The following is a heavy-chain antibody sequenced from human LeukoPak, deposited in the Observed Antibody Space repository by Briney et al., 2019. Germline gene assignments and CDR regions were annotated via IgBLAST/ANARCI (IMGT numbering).Heavy chain of an antibody. Sequence: GGSLRLSCAASGFTFSTYSMNWVRQAPGKGLEWVSSISTSSSYIYYADSVKGRFTISRDNAKNSMYLQMNSLRAEDTAVYYCARGEQWLALFDYWGQGTLVTVSS. D-gene: IGHD6-19*01. CDR1: GFTFSTYS. CDR3: ARGEQWLALFDY. CDR2: ISTSSSYI. J-gene: IGHJ4*02. V-gene: IGHV3-21*06.